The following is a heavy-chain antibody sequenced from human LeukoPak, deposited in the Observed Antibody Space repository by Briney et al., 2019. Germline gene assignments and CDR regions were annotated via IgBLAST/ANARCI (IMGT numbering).Heavy chain of an antibody. CDR2: INPSGGST. D-gene: IGHD1-26*01. J-gene: IGHJ3*02. CDR1: GYTFASYY. CDR3: ARGGTSPKINDAFDI. Sequence: ASVKVSCKASGYTFASYYMHWVRQAPGQGLEWMGIINPSGGSTSYAQRIQGRVTMTRDMSTSTVYMELSSLRSEDTALYYCARGGTSPKINDAFDIWGQGTMVTVSS. V-gene: IGHV1-46*01.